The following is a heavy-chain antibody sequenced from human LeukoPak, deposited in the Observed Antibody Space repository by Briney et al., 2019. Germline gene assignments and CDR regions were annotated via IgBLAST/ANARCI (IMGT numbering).Heavy chain of an antibody. D-gene: IGHD5-12*01. Sequence: PGRSLRLSCAASRFTFDDYAMHWVRQVPGKGLEWVSGINWNSDSIGYAVRGRFTISRDNAKNSLYLQMNSLRVEDTALYYCVTNGGGDSGYGNFDYWGQGTLVTVSS. CDR1: RFTFDDYA. CDR3: VTNGGGDSGYGNFDY. CDR2: INWNSDSI. J-gene: IGHJ4*02. V-gene: IGHV3-9*01.